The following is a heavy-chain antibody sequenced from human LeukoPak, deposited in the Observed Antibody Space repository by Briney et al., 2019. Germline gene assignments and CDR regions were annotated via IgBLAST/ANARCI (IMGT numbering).Heavy chain of an antibody. CDR1: GFTFSTYW. D-gene: IGHD3-10*01. Sequence: GGSLRLSCAASGFTFSTYWMHGVRQGPGKGLVWVSRINPDGSGTSHADSVKGRFTISRDNAKNTLYLQMNSLRAEDTAVYYCARDSGSGSYSGYWGLGTLVTVSS. J-gene: IGHJ4*02. CDR3: ARDSGSGSYSGY. CDR2: INPDGSGT. V-gene: IGHV3-74*01.